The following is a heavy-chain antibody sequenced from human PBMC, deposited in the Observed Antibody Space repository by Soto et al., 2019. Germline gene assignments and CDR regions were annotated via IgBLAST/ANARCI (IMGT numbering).Heavy chain of an antibody. CDR2: ISYDGSNK. J-gene: IGHJ5*02. D-gene: IGHD2-8*02. V-gene: IGHV3-30-3*01. CDR3: AREKSTGWFDP. Sequence: PGGSLRLSCAASGFTFSSYAMQCVRQAPGKGLEWVAVISYDGSNKYYADSVKGRFTISRDNSKNTLYLQMNSLRAEDTAVYYCAREKSTGWFDPWGQGTLVTVSS. CDR1: GFTFSSYA.